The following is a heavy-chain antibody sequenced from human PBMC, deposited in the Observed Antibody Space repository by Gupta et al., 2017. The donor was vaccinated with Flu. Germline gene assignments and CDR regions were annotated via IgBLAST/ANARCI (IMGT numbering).Heavy chain of an antibody. J-gene: IGHJ4*02. CDR3: AREQGGQWLVGYYFDY. D-gene: IGHD6-19*01. Sequence: QVQLVESGGGVVQPGRSLRLSCAASGFTFSSYGMHWVRQAPGKGLEWVAVIWYDGSNKYYADSVKGRFTISRDNSKNTLYLQMNSLRAEDTAVYYCAREQGGQWLVGYYFDYWGQGTLVTVSS. CDR1: GFTFSSYG. V-gene: IGHV3-33*01. CDR2: IWYDGSNK.